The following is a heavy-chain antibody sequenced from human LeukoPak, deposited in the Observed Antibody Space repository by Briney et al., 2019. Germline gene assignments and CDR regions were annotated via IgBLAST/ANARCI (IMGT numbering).Heavy chain of an antibody. Sequence: PGGSLRLSCAASGFLFSSSGMHWVRQVPGKGLEWVAVIWSGGSNKYYADSVKGRFTISRDNSKNTVYLQMDSVRAEDTAVYYCVRMGNAWYAEFWGQGTLVTVSS. J-gene: IGHJ4*02. CDR2: IWSGGSNK. CDR3: VRMGNAWYAEF. CDR1: GFLFSSSG. V-gene: IGHV3-33*01. D-gene: IGHD6-19*01.